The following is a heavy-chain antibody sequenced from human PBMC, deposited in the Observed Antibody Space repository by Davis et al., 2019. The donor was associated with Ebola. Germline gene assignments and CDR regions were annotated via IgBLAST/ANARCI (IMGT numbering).Heavy chain of an antibody. J-gene: IGHJ4*02. D-gene: IGHD3-3*01. V-gene: IGHV4-59*08. CDR2: IYYSGST. CDR1: GGSISSYY. Sequence: SETLSLTCTVSGGSISSYYWSWIRQPPGKGLEWIGYIYYSGSTNYNPSLKSRVTISVDTSKNQFSLKLSSVTAADTAVYYCARQEVSYDFWSGYLHWGQGTLVTVSS. CDR3: ARQEVSYDFWSGYLH.